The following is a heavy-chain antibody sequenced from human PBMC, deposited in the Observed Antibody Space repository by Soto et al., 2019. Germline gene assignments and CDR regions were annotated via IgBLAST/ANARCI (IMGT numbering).Heavy chain of an antibody. V-gene: IGHV3-30*18. Sequence: QVQLVESGGGVVQPGRSLRLSCAASGFTFSSYGMHWVRQAPGKGLEWVAFISYDGSNKYYADSVKGRFTVSRDNSKNTLYLHMDSLRADDTAVFYCAKDVWRYGTGDYWGQGTLVTVSS. J-gene: IGHJ4*02. CDR2: ISYDGSNK. CDR1: GFTFSSYG. CDR3: AKDVWRYGTGDY. D-gene: IGHD3-10*01.